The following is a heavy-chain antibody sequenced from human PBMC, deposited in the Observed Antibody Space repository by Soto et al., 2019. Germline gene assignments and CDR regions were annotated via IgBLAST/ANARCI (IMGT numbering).Heavy chain of an antibody. CDR1: GYAFSEYY. CDR3: ALESGVATATLAYYYFYMDV. CDR2: INPNSGRT. D-gene: IGHD5-12*01. J-gene: IGHJ6*03. V-gene: IGHV1-2*04. Sequence: QVQLVQSGAEVKKPGASVKVSCKASGYAFSEYYIHWMRQAPGQGLEWLGWINPNSGRTKSAQKFQGWVTTTRDTSIRTAYMDISLLKSDDTAVHYWALESGVATATLAYYYFYMDVWCKGTTVSVPS.